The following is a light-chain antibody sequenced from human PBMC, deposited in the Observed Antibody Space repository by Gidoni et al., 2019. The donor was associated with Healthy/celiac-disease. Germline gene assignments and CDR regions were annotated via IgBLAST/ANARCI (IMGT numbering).Light chain of an antibody. CDR3: QQYYSTPQT. CDR2: WAS. Sequence: DIVMTQSPASLAVSLGERATINCKSSQSVLSSSNNKNYLAWYQQKPGQPPKLLIYWASTRESGVPDRFIGSGSGTDFTLTISSLQAEDVAVYYCQQYYSTPQTFGQGTKLEIK. CDR1: QSVLSSSNNKNY. J-gene: IGKJ2*01. V-gene: IGKV4-1*01.